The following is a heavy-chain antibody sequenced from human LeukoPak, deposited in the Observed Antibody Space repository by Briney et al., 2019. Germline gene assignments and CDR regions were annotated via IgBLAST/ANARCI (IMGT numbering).Heavy chain of an antibody. V-gene: IGHV4-59*08. J-gene: IGHJ4*02. CDR2: IFYTGTT. CDR1: GFTFSSHE. D-gene: IGHD5-18*01. Sequence: PGGSLRLSCAASGFTFSSHEMNWVRQPPGKGLEWIGYIFYTGTTKYNPSLESRVTVSVDTSKNHFSLRLSSVTAADTAVYYCARLGGHTGLVRPLDSWGQGTLVTVSS. CDR3: ARLGGHTGLVRPLDS.